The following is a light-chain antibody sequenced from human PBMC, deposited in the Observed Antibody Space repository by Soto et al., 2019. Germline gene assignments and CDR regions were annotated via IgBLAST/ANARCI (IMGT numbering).Light chain of an antibody. Sequence: QSALTQPASVSGSPGQWSTISCTGTSSDVGGYKYVSWYQQHTGKAPKLMIYEVSNRPSGVSNRFSGSQSGNTASLTISRLQAEDEADYYCSSYTSSSTLIFGTGTNVT. CDR3: SSYTSSSTLI. CDR1: SSDVGGYKY. CDR2: EVS. J-gene: IGLJ1*01. V-gene: IGLV2-14*01.